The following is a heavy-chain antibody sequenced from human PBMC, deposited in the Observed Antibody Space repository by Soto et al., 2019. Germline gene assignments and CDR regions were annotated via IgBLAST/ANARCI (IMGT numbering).Heavy chain of an antibody. CDR1: GLKFSAYA. J-gene: IGHJ4*02. CDR2: TSTSGNST. D-gene: IGHD3-3*01. Sequence: QLLESGGALIQPGGSLRVSCVASGLKFSAYAMTWLRQSPGQGLPWVSSTSTSGNSTFYADSVKCRFTISRDNSRTTLYLQMRSLRAEYTARYFWAKSPQRFFASFDIWCQGSLVTVSA. V-gene: IGHV3-23*01. CDR3: AKSPQRFFASFDI.